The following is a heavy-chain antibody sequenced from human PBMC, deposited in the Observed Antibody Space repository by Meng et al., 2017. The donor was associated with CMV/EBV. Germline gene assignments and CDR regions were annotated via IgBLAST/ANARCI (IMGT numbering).Heavy chain of an antibody. Sequence: LRLCCAASGFTFSGYGMHWVRQAPGKGLEWVAVIWYDGSNKYYADSVKGRFTISRDNSKNTLYLQMNSLRAEDTAVYYCAGGEWFDPWGQGTLVTVSS. CDR2: IWYDGSNK. V-gene: IGHV3-33*01. J-gene: IGHJ5*02. CDR3: AGGEWFDP. CDR1: GFTFSGYG.